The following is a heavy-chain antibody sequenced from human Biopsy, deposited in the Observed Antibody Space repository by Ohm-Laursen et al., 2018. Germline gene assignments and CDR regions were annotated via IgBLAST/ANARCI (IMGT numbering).Heavy chain of an antibody. J-gene: IGHJ4*02. V-gene: IGHV4-59*11. CDR3: ARGSNDFGGLYFPR. CDR2: ISYTGYT. Sequence: GTLSLTCTVSGGSFTGHYWSWIRQPPGKGLEWIGHISYTGYTSYNASLKSRVTISVDTSRNHFPLRLSSLTAADTAVYYCARGSNDFGGLYFPRWGQGTRLTVSS. CDR1: GGSFTGHY. D-gene: IGHD4-23*01.